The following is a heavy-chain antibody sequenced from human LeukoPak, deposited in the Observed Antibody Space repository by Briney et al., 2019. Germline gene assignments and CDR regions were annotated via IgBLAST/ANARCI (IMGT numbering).Heavy chain of an antibody. D-gene: IGHD4-17*01. Sequence: SETLSLTCTVSGGSISSSSYYWGWIRQPPGKGLEWIGSIYYSGSTYYNPSLKSRVTISVDTSKNQFSLKLSSVTAADTAVYYCASYYGGYPGFDYWGQGTLVTVSS. CDR3: ASYYGGYPGFDY. CDR2: IYYSGST. CDR1: GGSISSSSYY. J-gene: IGHJ4*02. V-gene: IGHV4-39*01.